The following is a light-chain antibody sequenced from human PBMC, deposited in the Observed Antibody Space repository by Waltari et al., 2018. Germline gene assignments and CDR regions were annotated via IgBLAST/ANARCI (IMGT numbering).Light chain of an antibody. CDR3: QQRANWPLT. Sequence: EIVLTQSPGPLSLSPGERATLSCRASQSVTRYLAWYQQKPGLAPRLLIYDTSNRATGIPTRFIGSGSGTDFSLTITILESEDFAVYYCQQRANWPLTFGGGTKVEIK. CDR2: DTS. V-gene: IGKV3-11*01. J-gene: IGKJ4*01. CDR1: QSVTRY.